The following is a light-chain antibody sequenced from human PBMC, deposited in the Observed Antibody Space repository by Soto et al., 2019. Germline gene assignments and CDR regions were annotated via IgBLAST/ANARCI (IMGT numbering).Light chain of an antibody. J-gene: IGKJ1*01. CDR3: QQYDSSPRT. V-gene: IGKV3-20*01. Sequence: EIVLTQSPGTLSLSPGERATLSCRASQSVSSSYLAWYQQKPGQAPRLLIYRTSNRATGIPDRFSGSGSGTDFTLTISRLEPEDFAVYWCQQYDSSPRTFGQGTKVENK. CDR2: RTS. CDR1: QSVSSSY.